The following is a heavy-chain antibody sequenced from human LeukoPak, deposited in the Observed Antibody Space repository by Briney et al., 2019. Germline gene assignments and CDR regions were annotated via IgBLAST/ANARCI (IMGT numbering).Heavy chain of an antibody. CDR1: GYTFTSYG. CDR2: ISAYNGNT. CDR3: AREKRGYYTNGVCWGYDY. V-gene: IGHV1-18*01. J-gene: IGHJ4*02. D-gene: IGHD2-8*01. Sequence: GASVKVSCNASGYTFTSYGISGVRQAPGQGLEWMGWISAYNGNTNYAQKLQGRVTMTTDTSTSTAYMELRSLRSDDTAVYYCAREKRGYYTNGVCWGYDYWGQGTLVTVSS.